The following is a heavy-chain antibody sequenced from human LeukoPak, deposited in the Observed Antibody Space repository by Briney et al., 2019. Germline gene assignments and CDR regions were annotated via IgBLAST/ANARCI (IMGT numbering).Heavy chain of an antibody. CDR2: ISTDGSIS. D-gene: IGHD3-3*01. CDR3: ARDHSRVFGAVMSWWFDP. V-gene: IGHV3-74*01. Sequence: GGSLRLSCAASGFTFTSHWMHWVRQVPGKGLFWVSVISTDGSISGYADSVKGRFTISGDNAKNTVYLQMNSLRAEDTAVYYCARDHSRVFGAVMSWWFDPWGQGNLVTVSS. CDR1: GFTFTSHW. J-gene: IGHJ5*02.